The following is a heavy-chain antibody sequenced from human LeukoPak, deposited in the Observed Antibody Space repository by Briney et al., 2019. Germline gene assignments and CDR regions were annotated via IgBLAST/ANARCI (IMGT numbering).Heavy chain of an antibody. CDR2: MSATGSDI. D-gene: IGHD3-22*01. V-gene: IGHV3-23*01. Sequence: GGSLRLSCAASGFTFRSYGMSWVRQAPGKGLQWVSTMSATGSDIHYADSVKGRFTISRDNSKNTLYLQMNSLRAEDTAVYYCAKAPRSGYYHWGQGTLVTVSS. CDR1: GFTFRSYG. J-gene: IGHJ1*01. CDR3: AKAPRSGYYH.